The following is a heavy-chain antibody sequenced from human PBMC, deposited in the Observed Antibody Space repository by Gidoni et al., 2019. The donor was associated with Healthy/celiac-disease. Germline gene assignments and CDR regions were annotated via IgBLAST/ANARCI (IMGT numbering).Heavy chain of an antibody. Sequence: EVQLLESGGGLVQPGGSLRLSWAASGFTFSSYAMSWVRQAPGKGLEWVSAISGSGGSTYYADSVKGRFTISRDNSKNTLYLQMNSLRAEDTAVYYCAKVRGKKHIVVVTASPSFDYWGQGTLVTVSS. CDR2: ISGSGGST. CDR3: AKVRGKKHIVVVTASPSFDY. V-gene: IGHV3-23*01. J-gene: IGHJ4*02. CDR1: GFTFSSYA. D-gene: IGHD2-21*02.